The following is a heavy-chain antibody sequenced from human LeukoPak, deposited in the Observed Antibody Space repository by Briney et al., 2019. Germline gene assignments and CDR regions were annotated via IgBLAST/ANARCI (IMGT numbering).Heavy chain of an antibody. CDR3: ARGGKWLRFPSGY. D-gene: IGHD5-12*01. V-gene: IGHV4-34*01. CDR2: INHSGST. J-gene: IGHJ4*02. CDR1: GGSFSGYY. Sequence: SETLSLTCAVYGGSFSGYYWSWIRQPPGKGLEWIGEINHSGSTIYNPSLKSRVTISVDTSKNQFSLKLSSVTAADTAVYYCARGGKWLRFPSGYWGQGTLVTVSS.